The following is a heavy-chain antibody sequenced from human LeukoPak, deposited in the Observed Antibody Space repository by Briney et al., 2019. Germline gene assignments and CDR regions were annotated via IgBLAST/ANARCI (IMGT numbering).Heavy chain of an antibody. CDR2: ISAYNGNT. CDR1: GYTFTSYG. V-gene: IGHV1-18*01. J-gene: IGHJ4*02. CDR3: ASTSNPYYYDSSGLPFDY. D-gene: IGHD3-22*01. Sequence: ASVKVSCKASGYTFTSYGISWVRQAPGQGLEWMGWISAYNGNTNYAQKLQCRVTMTTDTSTSTAYMELRSLRSDDTAVYYCASTSNPYYYDSSGLPFDYWGQGTLVTVSS.